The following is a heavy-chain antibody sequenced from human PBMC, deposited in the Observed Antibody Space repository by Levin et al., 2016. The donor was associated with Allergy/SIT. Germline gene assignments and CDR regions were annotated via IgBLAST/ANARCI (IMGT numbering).Heavy chain of an antibody. D-gene: IGHD2-2*01. CDR2: IKEDGNQK. CDR1: GFTFSNYW. V-gene: IGHV3-7*03. Sequence: GGSLRLSCAASGFTFSNYWMSWVRQAPGKGLEWVANIKEDGNQKYYVDSVKGRFTISRDNAKNSLYLQINSLRAEDTAVYYCARVVSDNVVVPALDAFDIWGQGTMVTVSS. CDR3: ARVVSDNVVVPALDAFDI. J-gene: IGHJ3*02.